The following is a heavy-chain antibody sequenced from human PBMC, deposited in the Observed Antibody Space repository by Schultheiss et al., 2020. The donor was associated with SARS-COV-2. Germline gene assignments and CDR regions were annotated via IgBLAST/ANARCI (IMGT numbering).Heavy chain of an antibody. CDR1: GFTFSSYA. Sequence: GGSLRLSCAASGFTFSSYAMHWVRQAPGKGLEWVSAISGSGGSTYYADSVKGRFTISRDNSKNTLYLQMNSLRAEDTAVYYCAKADGYNFYYFDYWGQGTLVTVSS. CDR2: ISGSGGST. V-gene: IGHV3-23*01. CDR3: AKADGYNFYYFDY. J-gene: IGHJ4*02. D-gene: IGHD5-24*01.